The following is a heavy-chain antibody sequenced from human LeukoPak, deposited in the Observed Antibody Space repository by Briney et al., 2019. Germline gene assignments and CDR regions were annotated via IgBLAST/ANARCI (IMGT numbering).Heavy chain of an antibody. V-gene: IGHV3-23*01. Sequence: GGSLRLSCAASGFTFSSYAMYWVRQAPGKGLEWVSGIFGSGGSTHYADSVKGRFTISRDNSKNTLYLQMNSLRAEDTAVYYCAKTTTGYSSGRFPGWPVDYWGQGTLVTVSS. CDR1: GFTFSSYA. CDR2: IFGSGGST. CDR3: AKTTTGYSSGRFPGWPVDY. J-gene: IGHJ4*02. D-gene: IGHD6-19*01.